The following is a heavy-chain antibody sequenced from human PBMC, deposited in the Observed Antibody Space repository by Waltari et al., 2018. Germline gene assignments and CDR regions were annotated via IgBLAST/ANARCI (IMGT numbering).Heavy chain of an antibody. D-gene: IGHD3-3*01. V-gene: IGHV5-51*01. J-gene: IGHJ6*02. Sequence: EVQLVQSGAEVKKPGESLKISCKGSGYSFTSYWIGWVRQMPGKGLEWMGIIYPGDSDTRYSPSFQGQVTISADKSISTAYLQWSSLKASDTAMYYCARGELRFLEWLPSYYGMDVWGQGTTVTVSS. CDR2: IYPGDSDT. CDR3: ARGELRFLEWLPSYYGMDV. CDR1: GYSFTSYW.